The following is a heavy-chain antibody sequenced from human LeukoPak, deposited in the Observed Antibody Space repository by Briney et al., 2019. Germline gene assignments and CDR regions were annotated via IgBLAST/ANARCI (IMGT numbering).Heavy chain of an antibody. CDR3: ARVRRIAAAGTGAFDI. J-gene: IGHJ3*02. V-gene: IGHV4-39*07. CDR2: INHSGST. D-gene: IGHD6-13*01. CDR1: GGSISSSSYY. Sequence: SETLSLTCTVSGGSISSSSYYWGWVRQPPGKGLEWIGEINHSGSTNYNPSLKSRVTISVDTSKNQFSLKLSSVTAADTAVYYCARVRRIAAAGTGAFDIWGQGTMVTVSS.